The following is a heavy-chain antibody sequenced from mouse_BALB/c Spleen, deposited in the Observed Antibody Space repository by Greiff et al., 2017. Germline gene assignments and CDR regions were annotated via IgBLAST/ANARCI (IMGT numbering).Heavy chain of an antibody. V-gene: IGHV5-9*03. J-gene: IGHJ3*01. CDR3: ARYGGYCGLFAY. Sequence: EVQRVESGGGLVKPGGSLKLSCAASGFTFSSYTMSWVRQTPEKRLEWVATISSGGGNTYYPDSVKGRFTISRDNAKNNLYLQMSSLRSEDTALYYCARYGGYCGLFAYWGQGTLVTVSA. CDR1: GFTFSSYT. CDR2: ISSGGGNT.